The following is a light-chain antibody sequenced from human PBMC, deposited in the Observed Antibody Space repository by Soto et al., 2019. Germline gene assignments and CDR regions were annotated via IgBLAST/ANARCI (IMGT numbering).Light chain of an antibody. Sequence: QSVLTQPPSVSGAPGQRVTISCTGSSSNIGAGYDVHWYQQLPGTAPKLLIYSDNSRPSGVPDRFSGSKSGTSASPAITGLQAEDDADYYCQSFDSSLGGWVFGGGTKLTVL. V-gene: IGLV1-40*01. CDR2: SDN. CDR3: QSFDSSLGGWV. CDR1: SSNIGAGYD. J-gene: IGLJ3*02.